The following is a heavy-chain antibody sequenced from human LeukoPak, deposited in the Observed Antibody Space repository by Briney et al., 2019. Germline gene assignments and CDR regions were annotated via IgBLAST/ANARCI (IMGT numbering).Heavy chain of an antibody. CDR3: AGRSARYFGS. CDR1: GDSIDSYY. V-gene: IGHV4-59*01. CDR2: VFYSGPT. Sequence: SETLSLTCTVSGDSIDSYYWSWIRQPPGEGLQWIGYVFYSGPTNYDASLKSRVAISVDRSKSQFSLKPTSVSAADTAVYYCAGRSARYFGSWGQGTPVTVSS. D-gene: IGHD1-26*01. J-gene: IGHJ4*02.